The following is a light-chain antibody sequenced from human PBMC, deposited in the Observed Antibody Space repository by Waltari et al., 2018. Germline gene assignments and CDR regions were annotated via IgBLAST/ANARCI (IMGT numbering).Light chain of an antibody. V-gene: IGLV2-14*03. Sequence: QSALTQPASVSGSPGQSITISCTGTSRDLGAYTYISWYQQHPGKVPKVMIFDVSNRPSGVSNRFSGSKSGNTASLTISGLQAEDEADYYCASYTSRNTLVFGSGTKVTIL. CDR2: DVS. J-gene: IGLJ1*01. CDR1: SRDLGAYTY. CDR3: ASYTSRNTLV.